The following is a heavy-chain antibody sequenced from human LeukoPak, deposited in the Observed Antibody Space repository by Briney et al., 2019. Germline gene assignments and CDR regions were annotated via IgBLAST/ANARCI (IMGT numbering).Heavy chain of an antibody. J-gene: IGHJ4*02. CDR3: ARGDYGGDYFDS. CDR2: ISSSSSYT. Sequence: GGSLRLSCAASGFTFSDYYMSWIRQAPGKGLEWVSYISSSSSYTNYADSVKGRFTISRDNAKNSLYLQMNSLRAEDTAVYYCARGDYGGDYFDSWGQGTLVTVSS. D-gene: IGHD4-23*01. CDR1: GFTFSDYY. V-gene: IGHV3-11*05.